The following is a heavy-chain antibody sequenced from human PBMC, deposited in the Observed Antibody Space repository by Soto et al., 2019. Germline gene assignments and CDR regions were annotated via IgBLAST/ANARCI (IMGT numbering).Heavy chain of an antibody. J-gene: IGHJ6*02. CDR1: GFTFSRYD. Sequence: GGSMILCCAASGFTFSRYDMHWVRQTTGKGLEWVSGISIGGDTSYADSVKGRFIISRENAKNSVFLQMNSLRAGDTAVYYCATLAGPRGVWGQGPTVTVSS. V-gene: IGHV3-13*01. CDR3: ATLAGPRGV. D-gene: IGHD3-10*01. CDR2: ISIGGDT.